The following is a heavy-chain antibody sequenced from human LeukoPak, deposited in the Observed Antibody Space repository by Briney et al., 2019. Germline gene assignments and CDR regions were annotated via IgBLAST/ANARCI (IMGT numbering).Heavy chain of an antibody. D-gene: IGHD6-13*01. Sequence: PSETLSLTCTVSGGSISSYYWSWIRQPPGEGLEWIGYIYYSGSTNYNPSLKSRVTISVDTSKNQFSLKLSSVTAADTAVYYCARGWDSSSWYDYWGQGTLVTVSS. CDR2: IYYSGST. CDR3: ARGWDSSSWYDY. V-gene: IGHV4-59*01. CDR1: GGSISSYY. J-gene: IGHJ4*02.